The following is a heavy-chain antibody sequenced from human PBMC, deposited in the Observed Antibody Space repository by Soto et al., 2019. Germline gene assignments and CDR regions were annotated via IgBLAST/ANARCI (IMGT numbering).Heavy chain of an antibody. D-gene: IGHD3-9*01. Sequence: QVQLVESGGGVVQPGRSLRLSCAASGFTFSSYGMHWVRQAPGKGLEWVAVIWYDGSNKYYADSVKGRFTISRDNSKNTLDLQRNSLRAEDTAVYYCARDGDFDWSYGMDVWGQGTTVTVSS. CDR1: GFTFSSYG. CDR3: ARDGDFDWSYGMDV. V-gene: IGHV3-33*01. CDR2: IWYDGSNK. J-gene: IGHJ6*02.